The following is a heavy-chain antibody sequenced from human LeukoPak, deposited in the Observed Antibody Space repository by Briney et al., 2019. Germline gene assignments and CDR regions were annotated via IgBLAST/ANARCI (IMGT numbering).Heavy chain of an antibody. V-gene: IGHV4-30-4*08. D-gene: IGHD3-9*01. CDR2: IYYSGST. J-gene: IGHJ4*02. Sequence: PSETLSLTCTVSGGSISSGDYYWSWIRQPPGKGLEWIGCIYYSGSTYYNPSLKSRVTISVDTSKNQFSLKLSSVTAADTAVYYCARVRDGEYDILTEVDYWGQGTLVTVSS. CDR1: GGSISSGDYY. CDR3: ARVRDGEYDILTEVDY.